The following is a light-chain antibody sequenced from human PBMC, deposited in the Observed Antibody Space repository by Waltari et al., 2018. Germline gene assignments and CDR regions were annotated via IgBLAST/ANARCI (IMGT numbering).Light chain of an antibody. V-gene: IGKV1-12*01. CDR3: QQVKNCPLT. Sequence: DIQMTQSPSSVSASVGDRVTITCRASQGFSGWLAWYQQKPGKAPKLQIYAASNLQSGVPSRFSGSRSWTDFTRTISNRQPEDSGSYYCQQVKNCPLTFGGGTKVEIK. CDR1: QGFSGW. CDR2: AAS. J-gene: IGKJ4*01.